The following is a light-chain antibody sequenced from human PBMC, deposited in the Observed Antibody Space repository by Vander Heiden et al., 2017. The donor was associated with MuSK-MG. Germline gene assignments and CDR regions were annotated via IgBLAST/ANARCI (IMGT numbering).Light chain of an antibody. V-gene: IGLV3-1*01. Sequence: SSELTQPPSVSVSPGQTVSITCSGDKLGEKYACWYQQKPGPSPVLVLYQDSKRPSEIPERFSGSNSGNTATLTISGTQAMDEDDYYCQAWDSTVVFGGGTKLTVL. J-gene: IGLJ2*01. CDR2: QDS. CDR1: KLGEKY. CDR3: QAWDSTVV.